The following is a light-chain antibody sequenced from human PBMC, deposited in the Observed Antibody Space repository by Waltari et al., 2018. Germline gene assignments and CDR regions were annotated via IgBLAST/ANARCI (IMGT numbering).Light chain of an antibody. Sequence: SSQLPQHPAFSGALGQPARSTCQGDSPSHFSPSWYQQKPGQAPVLVIYGNNNRTSGIPDRFSGSTSGNTASLTITGPQAEDEADYFCNSRDSSGNHRLFGGGTKLTVL. CDR1: SPSHFS. J-gene: IGLJ2*01. CDR2: GNN. V-gene: IGLV3-19*01. CDR3: NSRDSSGNHRL.